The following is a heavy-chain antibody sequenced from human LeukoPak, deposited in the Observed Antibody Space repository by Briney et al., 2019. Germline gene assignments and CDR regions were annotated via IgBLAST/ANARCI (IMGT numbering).Heavy chain of an antibody. CDR2: INHSGST. J-gene: IGHJ4*02. CDR3: ARDDYGDYTAVY. Sequence: SETLSLTCAVYGGSFSGYYWSWIRQPPGKGLEWIGEINHSGSTNYNPSLKSRVTISVDTSKNQFSLKLSSVTAADTAVYYCARDDYGDYTAVYWGQGTLVTVSS. D-gene: IGHD4-17*01. CDR1: GGSFSGYY. V-gene: IGHV4-34*01.